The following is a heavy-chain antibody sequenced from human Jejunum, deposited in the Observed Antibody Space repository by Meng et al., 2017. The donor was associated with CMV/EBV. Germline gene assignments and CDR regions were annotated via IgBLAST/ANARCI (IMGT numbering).Heavy chain of an antibody. V-gene: IGHV3-7*01. CDR3: ARIQVYSKGHYGMDV. Sequence: GFTFTRYWMTWVRQAPGKGLEWVANIKQDGSEKYYVDSVKGRFTISRDNAKNSLYLQMDSLRAEDTAVYYCARIQVYSKGHYGMDVWGQGTTVTVSS. J-gene: IGHJ6*02. CDR1: GFTFTRYW. D-gene: IGHD4-11*01. CDR2: IKQDGSEK.